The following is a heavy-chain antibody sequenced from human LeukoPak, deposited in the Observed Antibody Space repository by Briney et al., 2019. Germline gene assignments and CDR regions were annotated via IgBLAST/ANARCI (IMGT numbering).Heavy chain of an antibody. V-gene: IGHV3-23*01. CDR1: GFTFNSYN. J-gene: IGHJ4*02. D-gene: IGHD2-21*02. Sequence: GGSLRLSCEASGFTFNSYNMNWVRQTPGKGLEWVSSINGSGDSTFYADSVKGRFSISRDNSKNTLYLQVNGLRTEDTAVYYCAKDRLLNCRGDCYIFDYWGQGTVVTVSS. CDR3: AKDRLLNCRGDCYIFDY. CDR2: INGSGDST.